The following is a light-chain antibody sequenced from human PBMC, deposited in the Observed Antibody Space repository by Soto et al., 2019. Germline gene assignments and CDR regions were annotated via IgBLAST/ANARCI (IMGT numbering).Light chain of an antibody. CDR2: KAS. CDR3: QQYHKFWT. J-gene: IGKJ1*01. V-gene: IGKV1-5*03. Sequence: DIRLTQFPSSLSASVGDRVTISCRASQNINTYLMWYQQKPGKAPKLLIYKASRLESGVPSRFSGSESGTEFTLTISNLQPDDFATYYCQQYHKFWTFGQGTKVDIK. CDR1: QNINTY.